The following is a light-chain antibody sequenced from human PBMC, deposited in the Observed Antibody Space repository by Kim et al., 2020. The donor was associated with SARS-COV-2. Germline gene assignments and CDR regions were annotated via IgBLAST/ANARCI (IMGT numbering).Light chain of an antibody. CDR3: QRFNSYSET. CDR2: KAS. Sequence: DIQMTQSPSTLSASVGDRVTITCRASQSISGWLAWYQQKPGKAPKLLIYKASSLETGVPSRFSGSGSGTEFTLTISSLQPDDFASYYCQRFNSYSETFGQGTKVDIK. CDR1: QSISGW. V-gene: IGKV1-5*03. J-gene: IGKJ1*01.